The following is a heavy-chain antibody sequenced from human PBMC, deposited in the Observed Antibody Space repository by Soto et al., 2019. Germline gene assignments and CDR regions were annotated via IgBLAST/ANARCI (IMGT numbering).Heavy chain of an antibody. V-gene: IGHV3-66*01. CDR3: VRENYYYGMDV. CDR1: GFTVSTDW. CDR2: IRSGGNT. Sequence: EVQLVESGGGLVQPGGSLRLSCAASGFTVSTDWMYWVRQAPGKGLEWVSVIRSGGNTYYRDSVEGRFTISRDNSKNMVYLQMNSLRAEDTAVYYCVRENYYYGMDVWGQGTTVTVSS. J-gene: IGHJ6*02.